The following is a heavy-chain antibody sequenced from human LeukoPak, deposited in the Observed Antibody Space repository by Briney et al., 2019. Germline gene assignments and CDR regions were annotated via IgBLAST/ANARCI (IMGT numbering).Heavy chain of an antibody. CDR1: GYTFTTYG. V-gene: IGHV1-18*01. D-gene: IGHD4-17*01. J-gene: IGHJ4*02. CDR3: ARTVTTPSYYFDY. CDR2: ISGYDGNT. Sequence: ASVKVSCKASGYTFTTYGVSWVRQAPGQGLEWMGWISGYDGNTNYAQKLRGRVTMTTDTSTSTAYMDLRSLRSDDTALYYCARTVTTPSYYFDYWGQGTLVTVSS.